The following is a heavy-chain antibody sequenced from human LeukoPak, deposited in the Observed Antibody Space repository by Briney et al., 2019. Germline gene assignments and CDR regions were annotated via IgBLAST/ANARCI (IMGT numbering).Heavy chain of an antibody. CDR3: ARGVGDSSGYYYYGSYY. D-gene: IGHD3-22*01. CDR2: VSGSGGST. V-gene: IGHV3-23*01. Sequence: GGSLRLSCTASGFTFSNYAMSWVRQAPGQGLQWVSTVSGSGGSTYYADSVKGRFTISRDNSKNTLYLQMNSLRAEDTAVYYCARGVGDSSGYYYYGSYYWGQGTLVTVSS. CDR1: GFTFSNYA. J-gene: IGHJ4*02.